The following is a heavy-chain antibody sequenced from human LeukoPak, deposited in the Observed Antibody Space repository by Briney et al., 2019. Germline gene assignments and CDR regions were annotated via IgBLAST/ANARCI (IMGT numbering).Heavy chain of an antibody. D-gene: IGHD3-9*01. V-gene: IGHV3-48*03. J-gene: IGHJ5*02. CDR3: ARGSFFDWLPSGTWFDP. CDR2: ISSSGSTI. CDR1: GFTFSSYE. Sequence: GGSLRLSCAASGFTFSSYEMNWVRQAPGKGLEWVSYISSSGSTIYYADSVKGRFTISRDNAKNSLYLQMNSLRAEDTAVYYCARGSFFDWLPSGTWFDPWGQGTLVTVSS.